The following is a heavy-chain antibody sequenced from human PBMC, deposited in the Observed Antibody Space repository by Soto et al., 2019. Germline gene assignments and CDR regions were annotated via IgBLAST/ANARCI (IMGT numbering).Heavy chain of an antibody. J-gene: IGHJ6*02. D-gene: IGHD3-3*01. CDR1: GYTFTSYG. V-gene: IGHV1-18*01. CDR3: ARGPYDFWSGYQNRYGMDV. CDR2: ISAYNGNT. Sequence: QVQLVQSGAEVKKPGASVKVSCKASGYTFTSYGISWVRQAPGQGLEWMGWISAYNGNTNYAQKLQGKVTMTKDTSTSTDYMELKSLRSDDTAVYYCARGPYDFWSGYQNRYGMDVWGQGTTVTVSS.